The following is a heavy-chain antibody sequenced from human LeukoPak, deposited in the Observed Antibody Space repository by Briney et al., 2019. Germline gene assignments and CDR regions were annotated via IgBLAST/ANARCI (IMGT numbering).Heavy chain of an antibody. CDR3: ARDPPYGSGSYYFDY. V-gene: IGHV3-30*04. D-gene: IGHD3-10*01. Sequence: GGSLRLSCAASGFTFSSYAMHWVRQAPGKGLEGVAVISYDGSNKYYADSVKGRFTSSRDNSKNTLYLQMNSLRAEDTAVYSCARDPPYGSGSYYFDYWGQGTLVTVSS. CDR2: ISYDGSNK. CDR1: GFTFSSYA. J-gene: IGHJ4*02.